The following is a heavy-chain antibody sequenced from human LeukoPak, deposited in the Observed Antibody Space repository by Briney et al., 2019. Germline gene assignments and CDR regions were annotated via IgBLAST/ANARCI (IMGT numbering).Heavy chain of an antibody. CDR2: IYTSGRT. Sequence: SETLSLTCTVSGGSISSYYWSWIRQPPGKGLEWIGYIYTSGRTNYNPSLKSRVTISVDTSKNQFSLKLSSVTAADTAVYYCARRGGSGSYWYYYYYMDVWGKGTTVTVSS. J-gene: IGHJ6*03. D-gene: IGHD3-10*01. CDR3: ARRGGSGSYWYYYYYMDV. CDR1: GGSISSYY. V-gene: IGHV4-4*09.